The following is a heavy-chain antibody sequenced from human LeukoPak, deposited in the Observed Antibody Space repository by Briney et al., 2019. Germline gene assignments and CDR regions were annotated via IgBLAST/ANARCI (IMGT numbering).Heavy chain of an antibody. V-gene: IGHV4-59*01. D-gene: IGHD3-22*01. CDR2: IYNSGTT. Sequence: SETLSLTCTVSGGSISSYYWSWIRQPPGKGLEWIAYIYNSGTTNYNPSLRSRVTTSVDTSKNQFSLKLSSVTAADTAVYYCARAPYDSSGYYYPYYFDYWGQGTLVTVSS. CDR3: ARAPYDSSGYYYPYYFDY. J-gene: IGHJ4*02. CDR1: GGSISSYY.